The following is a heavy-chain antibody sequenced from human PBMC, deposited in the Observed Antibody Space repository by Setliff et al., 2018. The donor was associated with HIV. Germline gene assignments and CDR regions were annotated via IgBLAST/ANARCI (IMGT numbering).Heavy chain of an antibody. V-gene: IGHV3-7*01. Sequence: GSLRLSCATSGFIFGRYWMTWVRQAPGKGPEWVANIEGDGSGKYYEDSVKGRFTISRDNAKNSLYLQMNSLRAEDTAVYNCARGAPIQLWFDQWGQGTLVTVSS. D-gene: IGHD4-4*01. CDR1: GFIFGRYW. CDR3: ARGAPIQLWFDQ. J-gene: IGHJ5*02. CDR2: IEGDGSGK.